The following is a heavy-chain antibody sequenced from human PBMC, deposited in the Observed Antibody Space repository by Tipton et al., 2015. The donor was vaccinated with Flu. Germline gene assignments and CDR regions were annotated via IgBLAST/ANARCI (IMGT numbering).Heavy chain of an antibody. V-gene: IGHV1-69*06. D-gene: IGHD2-2*01. J-gene: IGHJ6*03. CDR1: GGTFSSYA. CDR2: IIPIFGTA. CDR3: ASPGVAVPAAPVGRYYCCYMDV. Sequence: QSGPEVKKPGSSVKVSCKASGGTFSSYAISWVRQAPGQGLEWMGGIIPIFGTANYAQKFQSRATITANKSTSTAYMELSSLRSEDTAVYYCASPGVAVPAAPVGRYYCCYMDVWGKGTTVTVSS.